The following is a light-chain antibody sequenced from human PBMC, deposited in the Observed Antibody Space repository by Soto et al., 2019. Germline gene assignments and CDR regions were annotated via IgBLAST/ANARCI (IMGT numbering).Light chain of an antibody. CDR1: QTISSW. J-gene: IGKJ5*01. Sequence: DIQMTQSPSTLSGSVGDRVTITCRASQTISSWLAWYQQKPGKAPKLLIYKASSLESGVPSRFSGSGSGTEFTLTISSLLPDDFGTYYCQQYNGFSNTFGQGTRLEIK. CDR3: QQYNGFSNT. CDR2: KAS. V-gene: IGKV1-5*03.